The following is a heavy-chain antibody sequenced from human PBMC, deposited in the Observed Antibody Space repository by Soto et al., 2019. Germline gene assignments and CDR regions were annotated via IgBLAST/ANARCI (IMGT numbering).Heavy chain of an antibody. Sequence: GGSLRLSCAASGFTFSSYAMHWVRQAPGKGLEWVAVISYDGSNKYYADSVKGRFTISRDNSKNTLFLQMNSLKGEDTAVYYCAREVVSLHYDSSGYYYYYGMDVWGQGTTVTVSS. CDR3: AREVVSLHYDSSGYYYYYGMDV. J-gene: IGHJ6*02. D-gene: IGHD3-22*01. CDR1: GFTFSSYA. V-gene: IGHV3-30-3*01. CDR2: ISYDGSNK.